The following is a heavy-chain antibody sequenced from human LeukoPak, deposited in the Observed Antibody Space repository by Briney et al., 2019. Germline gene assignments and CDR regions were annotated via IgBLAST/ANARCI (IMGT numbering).Heavy chain of an antibody. Sequence: SVKVSCKASGGTFSSYAISWVRQAPGQGLEWMGGIIPIFGTANYAQKFQGRVTITADKSTSTAYMELSSLRSEDTAVYYCARGRWRSGGIVVVVAATEFDYWGQGTLVTVSS. V-gene: IGHV1-69*06. CDR3: ARGRWRSGGIVVVVAATEFDY. CDR1: GGTFSSYA. J-gene: IGHJ4*02. CDR2: IIPIFGTA. D-gene: IGHD2-15*01.